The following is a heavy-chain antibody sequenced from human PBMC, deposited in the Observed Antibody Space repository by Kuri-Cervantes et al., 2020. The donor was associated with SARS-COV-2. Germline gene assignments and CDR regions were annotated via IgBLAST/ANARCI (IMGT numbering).Heavy chain of an antibody. CDR1: GFTFTSYS. V-gene: IGHV3-64*04. CDR2: ISSNGGST. CDR3: AKDERYCSSTSYYLIPVYFYYYMDG. D-gene: IGHD2-2*01. Sequence: ETLSLTCAASGFTFTSYSMNWVRQAPGKGLEYVSAISSNGGSTYYADSVKGRFTISRDNSKNTLYLQMNSLRAEDTAVYYCAKDERYCSSTSYYLIPVYFYYYMDGWGKGTTVTVSS. J-gene: IGHJ6*03.